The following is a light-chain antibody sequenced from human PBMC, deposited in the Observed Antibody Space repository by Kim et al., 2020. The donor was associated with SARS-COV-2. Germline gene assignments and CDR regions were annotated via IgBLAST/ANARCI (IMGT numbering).Light chain of an antibody. V-gene: IGLV2-14*03. CDR3: GSYTSSNTRV. CDR1: SSDVGGYNY. J-gene: IGLJ2*01. CDR2: GVS. Sequence: QSALTQPASVSGSPGQTITISCTGTSSDVGGYNYVSWYQQYTGRAPKLMIYGVSNRASGMSNRFSGSKSGNTASLTISGLQAEDEADYYCGSYTSSNTRVFGGGTQLTVL.